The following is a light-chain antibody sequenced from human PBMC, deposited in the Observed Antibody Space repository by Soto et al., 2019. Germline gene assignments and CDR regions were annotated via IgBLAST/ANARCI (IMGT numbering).Light chain of an antibody. V-gene: IGKV3-11*01. J-gene: IGKJ1*01. CDR3: LQDINYPWT. Sequence: EIVLTQSPATLSLSPGERATLSCRASQSVSSYLAWYQQKPGQAPRLLIYDASNRATGIPARFSGSGSGTDFTLTISSLEPEDFAVYYCLQDINYPWTFGQGTKVDIK. CDR2: DAS. CDR1: QSVSSY.